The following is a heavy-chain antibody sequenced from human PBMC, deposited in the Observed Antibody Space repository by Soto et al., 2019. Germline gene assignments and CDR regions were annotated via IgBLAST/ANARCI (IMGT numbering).Heavy chain of an antibody. Sequence: SETLSLTCTVSGGSISSYYWSWIRQPPGKGLEWIGYIFYTGSTDYNPSLKSRVTISVVTSKNEFSLKLTSVTAADTAVYYCARVDSGWHDYWGQGTLVTVSS. CDR3: ARVDSGWHDY. CDR1: GGSISSYY. J-gene: IGHJ4*02. V-gene: IGHV4-59*01. D-gene: IGHD6-19*01. CDR2: IFYTGST.